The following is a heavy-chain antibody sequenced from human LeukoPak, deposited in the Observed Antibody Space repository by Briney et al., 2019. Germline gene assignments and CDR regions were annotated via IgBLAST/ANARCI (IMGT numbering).Heavy chain of an antibody. V-gene: IGHV6-1*01. CDR2: TYYRSKWYN. Sequence: SQTLSLTRAISGDSVSSNSAAWNWIRPSPSTGLEWLGRTYYRSKWYNDYAVSVKSRITNNPDTSQHQFSLQLNSVTPVATAVYYCARAAVPSPTYYDFWSGFGSGMDVWGQGTTVTVSS. J-gene: IGHJ6*02. CDR3: ARAAVPSPTYYDFWSGFGSGMDV. CDR1: GDSVSSNSAA. D-gene: IGHD3-3*01.